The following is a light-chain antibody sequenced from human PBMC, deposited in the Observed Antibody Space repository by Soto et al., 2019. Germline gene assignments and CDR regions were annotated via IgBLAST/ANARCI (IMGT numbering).Light chain of an antibody. CDR3: QQYSQWPLT. V-gene: IGKV3-15*01. CDR2: GAS. J-gene: IGKJ4*01. Sequence: EIVMTQSPDTLSVSPGDRATLSCRASEGVTNNLAWYQRKPGQAPRLFIYGASTRATDVPVRFSGRGSGTDFTLPITSPQPEDSAVYYCQQYSQWPLTFGGGTKVAI. CDR1: EGVTNN.